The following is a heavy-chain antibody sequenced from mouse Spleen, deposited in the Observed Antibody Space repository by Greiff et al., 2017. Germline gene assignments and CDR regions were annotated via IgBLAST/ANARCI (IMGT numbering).Heavy chain of an antibody. Sequence: QVQLQQSGPGLVQPSQSLSITCTVSGFSLTSYGVHWVRQSPGKGLEWLGVIWSGGSTDYNAAFISRLSISKDNSKSQVFFKMNSLLADDTAIYYCAREGLLRAMDYWGQGTSVTVSS. J-gene: IGHJ4*01. CDR2: IWSGGST. V-gene: IGHV2-2*01. D-gene: IGHD2-3*01. CDR3: AREGLLRAMDY. CDR1: GFSLTSYG.